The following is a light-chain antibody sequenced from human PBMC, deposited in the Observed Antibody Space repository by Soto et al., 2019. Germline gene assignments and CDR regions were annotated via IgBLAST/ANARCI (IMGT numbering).Light chain of an antibody. J-gene: IGKJ1*01. Sequence: DIQMTQSPSSLSASVGDRVTVTCRASHSISSYLNWYQQKPGKAPKLLIYAASSLQSRVPSRFSGSGSGTDFTLTISSLQPEDFANYYCQQSYRTPVTFGQGTKVDIK. V-gene: IGKV1-39*01. CDR2: AAS. CDR3: QQSYRTPVT. CDR1: HSISSY.